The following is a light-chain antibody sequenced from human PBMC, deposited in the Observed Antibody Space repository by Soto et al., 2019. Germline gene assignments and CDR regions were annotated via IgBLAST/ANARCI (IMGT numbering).Light chain of an antibody. CDR2: EVS. CDR1: SSDVGGYNY. CDR3: SSYTSSSTLVV. Sequence: QSALTQPASVSGSPGRSITISCTGTSSDVGGYNYVSWYQQHPGKAPKVMIYEVSNRPSGVSNRFSGSKSGNTASLTISGLQAEDEADYYCSSYTSSSTLVVFGTGTQLTVL. J-gene: IGLJ1*01. V-gene: IGLV2-14*01.